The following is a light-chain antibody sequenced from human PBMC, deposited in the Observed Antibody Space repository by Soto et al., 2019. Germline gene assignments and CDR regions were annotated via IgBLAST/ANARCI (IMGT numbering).Light chain of an antibody. CDR1: QSVSSNY. J-gene: IGKJ5*01. V-gene: IGKV3-20*01. CDR2: GAS. Sequence: ELVLSQSPGTLSLSPGERATLSCRARQSVSSNYLAWYQQKPGQAPRLLIYGASSRATGIPDRFSGSGSGTDFTLTISRLEPEDFAVYYCQQYGSSPMTFGQGTRLEIK. CDR3: QQYGSSPMT.